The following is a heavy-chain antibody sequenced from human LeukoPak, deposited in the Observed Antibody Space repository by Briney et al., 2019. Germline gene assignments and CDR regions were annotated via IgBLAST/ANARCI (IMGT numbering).Heavy chain of an antibody. CDR2: VDHTGST. CDR3: ARGRVSSSTWYSTYYYYFYMDV. V-gene: IGHV4-59*01. CDR1: DDSITMYY. J-gene: IGHJ6*03. Sequence: SETLSLTCTVSDDSITMYYWTSIRQPAGKGLEWIGYVDHTGSTNFNPSLNGRVSISRDTSKNLFSLTLRSVTAADTAVYFCARGRVSSSTWYSTYYYYFYMDVWGKGTTVTVSS. D-gene: IGHD1-1*01.